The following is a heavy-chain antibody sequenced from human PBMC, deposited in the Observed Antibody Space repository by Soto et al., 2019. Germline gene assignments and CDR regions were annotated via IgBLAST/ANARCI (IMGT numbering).Heavy chain of an antibody. CDR2: INPNSGGT. Sequence: ASVKVSCKASGYTFTGYYMHWVRQAPGQGLEWMGGINPNSGGTNYAQKFQGRVTMTRDTSISTAYMELSRLRSDDTAVYYCARATYVGSSDYFDYWGQGTLVTVSS. CDR1: GYTFTGYY. D-gene: IGHD6-6*01. V-gene: IGHV1-2*02. CDR3: ARATYVGSSDYFDY. J-gene: IGHJ4*02.